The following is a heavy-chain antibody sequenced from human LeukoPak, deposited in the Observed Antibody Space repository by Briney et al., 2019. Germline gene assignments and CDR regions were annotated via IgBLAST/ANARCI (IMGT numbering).Heavy chain of an antibody. CDR2: INPNSGGT. J-gene: IGHJ4*02. CDR1: GYTFTGYY. CDR3: ALGYYDSSGYYYFDY. V-gene: IGHV1-2*02. Sequence: GASVKVSCKASGYTFTGYYMHWVRQAPGQGLEWMGWINPNSGGTNYAQEFQGRVTMTRDTSISTAYMELSRLRSDDTAVYYCALGYYDSSGYYYFDYWGQGTLVTVSS. D-gene: IGHD3-22*01.